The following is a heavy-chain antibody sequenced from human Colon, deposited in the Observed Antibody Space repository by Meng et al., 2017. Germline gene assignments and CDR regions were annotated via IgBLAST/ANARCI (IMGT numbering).Heavy chain of an antibody. Sequence: QVQRKESGPGLVKPSQTLSLPCTVSGGSISSGDYYWSWIRQPPGKGLEWIGYIYYSGSTYYNPSLKSRVTISVDTSKNQFSLKLSSVTAADTAVYYCARGYYDSSGYGYWYFDLWGRGTLVTVSS. D-gene: IGHD3-22*01. CDR3: ARGYYDSSGYGYWYFDL. V-gene: IGHV4-30-4*01. CDR1: GGSISSGDYY. CDR2: IYYSGST. J-gene: IGHJ2*01.